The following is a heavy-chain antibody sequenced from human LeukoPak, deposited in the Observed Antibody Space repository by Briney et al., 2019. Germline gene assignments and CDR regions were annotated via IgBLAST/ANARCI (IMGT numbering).Heavy chain of an antibody. CDR1: GGSISSSSYY. CDR2: IYYSGST. D-gene: IGHD6-13*01. Sequence: SETLSLTCTVSGGSISSSSYYWGWIRQPPGKGLEWIGSIYYSGSTYYNPPLKSRVTISVDTSKNQFSLKLSSVTAADTAVYYCAQQLKTYYFDYWGQGTLVTVSS. J-gene: IGHJ4*02. CDR3: AQQLKTYYFDY. V-gene: IGHV4-39*01.